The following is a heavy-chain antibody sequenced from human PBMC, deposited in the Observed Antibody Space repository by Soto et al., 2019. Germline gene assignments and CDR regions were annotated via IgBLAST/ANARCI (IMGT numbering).Heavy chain of an antibody. CDR3: AKETVGATFLHYYYGMDV. Sequence: PGGSLRLSCAASGFTFSSYAMSWVRQAPGKGLEWVSAISGSGGSTYYADSVKGRFTISRDNSKNTLYLQMNSLRAEDTAVYYCAKETVGATFLHYYYGMDVWGQGTTVTVSS. J-gene: IGHJ6*02. D-gene: IGHD1-26*01. V-gene: IGHV3-23*01. CDR1: GFTFSSYA. CDR2: ISGSGGST.